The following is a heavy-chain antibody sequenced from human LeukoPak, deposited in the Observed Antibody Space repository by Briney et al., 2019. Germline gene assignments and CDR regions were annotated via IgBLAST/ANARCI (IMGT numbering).Heavy chain of an antibody. CDR1: GGSISSYY. Sequence: SETLSLTCTVSGGSISSYYWSWIRQPPGKGLEWIGYIYYSGSTNYNPSLKSRVTISVDTSKNQFSLKLSSVTAADTAVYYCARHVLLWFGEEPNYFDYWGQGTLVTVSS. CDR3: ARHVLLWFGEEPNYFDY. V-gene: IGHV4-59*08. D-gene: IGHD3-10*01. CDR2: IYYSGST. J-gene: IGHJ4*02.